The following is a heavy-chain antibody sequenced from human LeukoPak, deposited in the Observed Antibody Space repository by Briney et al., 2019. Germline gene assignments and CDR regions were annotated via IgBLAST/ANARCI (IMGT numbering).Heavy chain of an antibody. CDR2: IYSGGST. J-gene: IGHJ4*02. D-gene: IGHD5-18*01. CDR3: IYGYTLDF. Sequence: GGSLRLSCAASGFTVSSTYMNWVRQAPGKGLEWVSVIYSGGSTNYADSVKGRFAISRDNSKNTLYLQMNSLRAEDTAVYYCIYGYTLDFWGQGTPVTVSS. CDR1: GFTVSSTY. V-gene: IGHV3-53*01.